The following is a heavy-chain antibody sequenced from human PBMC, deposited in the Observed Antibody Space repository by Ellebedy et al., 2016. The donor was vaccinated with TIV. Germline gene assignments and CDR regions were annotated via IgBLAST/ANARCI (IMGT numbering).Heavy chain of an antibody. V-gene: IGHV4-59*08. J-gene: IGHJ4*02. CDR1: GGSISSYY. CDR2: IYYTGST. Sequence: SETLSLTXTVSGGSISSYYWSWIRQSPGKGLEWIGYIYYTGSTNYNPSLRSRVTISVDTSKNQFSLKLSSVTAADTAVYYCARHLGPNFDYWGQGTLVTVSS. CDR3: ARHLGPNFDY.